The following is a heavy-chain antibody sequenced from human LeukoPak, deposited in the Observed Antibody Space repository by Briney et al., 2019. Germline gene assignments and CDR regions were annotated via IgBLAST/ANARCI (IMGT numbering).Heavy chain of an antibody. CDR1: GLTVSANY. Sequence: GGSLRLSCAASGLTVSANYMSWVRQAPGKGLEWVSVITSGGSTYYADSVEDRFTISRDIYKNTLSLQMNSLRAEDTAVYFCARDPEGCSGGRCNSLSFVWGQGTLVTVSS. CDR2: ITSGGST. CDR3: ARDPEGCSGGRCNSLSFV. V-gene: IGHV3-66*01. J-gene: IGHJ4*02. D-gene: IGHD2-15*01.